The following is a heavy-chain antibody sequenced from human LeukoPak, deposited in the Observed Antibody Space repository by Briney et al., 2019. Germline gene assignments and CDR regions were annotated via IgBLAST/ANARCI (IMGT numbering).Heavy chain of an antibody. CDR1: GFTFSSYG. D-gene: IGHD2-15*01. Sequence: PGGSLRLSCAPSGFTFSSYGMHWVRQAPGKGVEWVAVIWNDVSNRFYTASVTGRFTISRHNFRATLFLQLNSLRYQDRAVSYVASDRGVCRGSSCYTDYWGPGTLVTVSS. CDR3: ASDRGVCRGSSCYTDY. CDR2: IWNDVSNR. J-gene: IGHJ4*02. V-gene: IGHV3-33*01.